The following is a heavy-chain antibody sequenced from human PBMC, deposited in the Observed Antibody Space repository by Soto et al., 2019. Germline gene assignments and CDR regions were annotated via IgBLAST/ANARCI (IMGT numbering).Heavy chain of an antibody. CDR3: ARDQLEGNWFDP. D-gene: IGHD1-1*01. CDR1: GGSISSGGYS. V-gene: IGHV4-30-2*01. J-gene: IGHJ5*02. Sequence: QLQLQESGSGLVRPSQTLSLTCAVSGGSISSGGYSWNWIRQPPGKGLEWIGYLYHSGSTLYNPSLKSRVTISVDKSKNQFSLKLSCVTAADTAVYYCARDQLEGNWFDPWGQGTLVTVSS. CDR2: LYHSGST.